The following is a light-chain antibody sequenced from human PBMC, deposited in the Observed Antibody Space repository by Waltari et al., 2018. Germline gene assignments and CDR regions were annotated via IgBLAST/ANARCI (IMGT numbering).Light chain of an antibody. CDR2: GAS. Sequence: EIVMTQSPATLSVSPGERATLSCRTSQSISSNLAWYQQKPGQEPRLLFYGASIRAIGIPAMFSGSGSGTEFTLTINSMQSEDFAVYYCQQYNNWPLLFGQGTKVEIK. J-gene: IGKJ1*01. CDR1: QSISSN. CDR3: QQYNNWPLL. V-gene: IGKV3-15*01.